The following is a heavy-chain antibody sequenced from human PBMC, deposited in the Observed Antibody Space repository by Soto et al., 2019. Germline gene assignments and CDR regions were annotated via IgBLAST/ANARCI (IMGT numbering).Heavy chain of an antibody. D-gene: IGHD3-3*01. J-gene: IGHJ6*02. CDR2: ISAYNGNT. Sequence: GASVKVSCKASGYTFTSYGISWVRQAPGQGLEWMGWISAYNGNTNYAQKLQGRVTMTTDTSTSTAYMELRSLRSDDTAVYYCARDGVITIFGVVITDLTSHYYYYGMDVWGQGTTVTVSS. V-gene: IGHV1-18*01. CDR3: ARDGVITIFGVVITDLTSHYYYYGMDV. CDR1: GYTFTSYG.